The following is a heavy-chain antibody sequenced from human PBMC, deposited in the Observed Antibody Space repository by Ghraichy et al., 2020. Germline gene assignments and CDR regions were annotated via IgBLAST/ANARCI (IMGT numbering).Heavy chain of an antibody. Sequence: LRLSCTVSGGSISSGGYYWSWIRQHPGKGLEWIACIYYSGSTSYNPSLKSRVSISVDTSKNQFSLKLSSVTAADTAVYYCARDGGYGSGTYCFDYWGQGTLVTVSS. CDR1: GGSISSGGYY. J-gene: IGHJ4*02. CDR2: IYYSGST. D-gene: IGHD3-10*01. CDR3: ARDGGYGSGTYCFDY. V-gene: IGHV4-31*03.